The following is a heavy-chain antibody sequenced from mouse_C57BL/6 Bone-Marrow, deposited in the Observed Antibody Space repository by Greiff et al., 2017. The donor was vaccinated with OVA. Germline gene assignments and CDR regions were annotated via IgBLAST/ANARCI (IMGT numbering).Heavy chain of an antibody. CDR1: GFTFSDYG. CDR2: ISSGSSTI. D-gene: IGHD1-1*01. CDR3: ASYYYGSSFFTLYAMDY. Sequence: EVMLVESGGGLVKPGGSLKLSCAASGFTFSDYGMHWVRQAPEKGLEWVAYISSGSSTIYYADTVKGRFTISRDNAKNTLLLQMTSLRSEDTAMYYCASYYYGSSFFTLYAMDYWGQGTSVTVSS. V-gene: IGHV5-17*01. J-gene: IGHJ4*01.